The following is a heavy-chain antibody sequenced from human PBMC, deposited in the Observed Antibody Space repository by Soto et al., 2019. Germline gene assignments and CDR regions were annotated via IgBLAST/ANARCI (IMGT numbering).Heavy chain of an antibody. CDR3: ARDKGDGGNSDGYYYGMDV. D-gene: IGHD2-21*02. J-gene: IGHJ6*02. Sequence: SVKVSCKASGGTFSSYAISRVRQAPGQGLEWMGGIIPIFGTANYAQKFQGRVTITADESTSTAYMELSSLRSEDTAVYYCARDKGDGGNSDGYYYGMDVWGQGTTVTVSS. V-gene: IGHV1-69*13. CDR2: IIPIFGTA. CDR1: GGTFSSYA.